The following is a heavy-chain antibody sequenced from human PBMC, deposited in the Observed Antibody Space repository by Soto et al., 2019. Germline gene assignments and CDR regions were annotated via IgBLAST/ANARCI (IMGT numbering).Heavy chain of an antibody. D-gene: IGHD3-9*01. V-gene: IGHV1-69*06. CDR3: AKDGNPIPYLTGYYRLGWFDP. CDR1: GDTNSSYP. J-gene: IGHJ5*02. Sequence: SVKVSCKAAGDTNSSYPISWLRQTQGQGLERMGGIIPIFGTANYAQKFQGRVTTTAHKSTSTAYMELSSLRSEDTAVYYCAKDGNPIPYLTGYYRLGWFDPWGQGTLVTVSS. CDR2: IIPIFGTA.